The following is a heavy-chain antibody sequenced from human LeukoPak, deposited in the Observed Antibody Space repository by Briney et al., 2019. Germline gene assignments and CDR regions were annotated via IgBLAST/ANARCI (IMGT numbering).Heavy chain of an antibody. V-gene: IGHV3-21*01. CDR3: AREGVLMAMKLCYFDY. Sequence: GGSLRLSCAASGFTFSSYSMNWVRQAPGKGLEWVSSISSSSSYIYYADSVKGRFTISRDNAKNSLYLQMNSLRAEDTAVYYCAREGVLMAMKLCYFDYWGQGTLVTVSS. CDR1: GFTFSSYS. J-gene: IGHJ4*02. CDR2: ISSSSSYI. D-gene: IGHD2-8*01.